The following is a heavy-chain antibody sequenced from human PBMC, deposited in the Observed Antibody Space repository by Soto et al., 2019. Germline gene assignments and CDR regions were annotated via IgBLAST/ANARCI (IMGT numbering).Heavy chain of an antibody. D-gene: IGHD2-2*02. CDR2: IIPILGIA. V-gene: IGHV1-69*04. CDR3: ERDLGYCSSTSCYKGPNWFAP. CDR1: GGTFSSYT. J-gene: IGHJ5*02. Sequence: ASVKVSCKASGGTFSSYTISWVRQAPGQGLEWMGRIIPILGIANYAQKFQGRVTITADKSTSTAYMELSSLRSEDTAVYYCERDLGYCSSTSCYKGPNWFAPWGQGTLVTVSS.